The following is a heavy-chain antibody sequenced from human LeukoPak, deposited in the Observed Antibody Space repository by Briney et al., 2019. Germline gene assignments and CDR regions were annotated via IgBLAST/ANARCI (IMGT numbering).Heavy chain of an antibody. CDR2: IYPGDSDT. V-gene: IGHV5-51*01. Sequence: GGSLKISCKGSGYSFTSYWIGWVRQMPGKGLEWMGIIYPGDSDTRYSPSFQGQVTISADKSISTAYLQWSSLKASDTAMYYCARAREDYYDSSGYPTPFDPWGQGTLVTVSS. CDR1: GYSFTSYW. J-gene: IGHJ5*02. CDR3: ARAREDYYDSSGYPTPFDP. D-gene: IGHD3-22*01.